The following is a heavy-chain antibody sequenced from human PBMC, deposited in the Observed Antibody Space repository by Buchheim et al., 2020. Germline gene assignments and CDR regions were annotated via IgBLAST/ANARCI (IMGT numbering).Heavy chain of an antibody. CDR3: ARDLSITIFEVGRNNWFDP. Sequence: QVQLVESGGGLVKPGGSLRLSCAASGFTFSDYYMSWIRQAPGKGLEWVSCISSSSSYTNYADSVKGRFTISRDNAKNSLYLQMNSLRAEDTAVYYCARDLSITIFEVGRNNWFDPWGQGTL. CDR2: ISSSSSYT. CDR1: GFTFSDYY. J-gene: IGHJ5*02. V-gene: IGHV3-11*06. D-gene: IGHD3-3*01.